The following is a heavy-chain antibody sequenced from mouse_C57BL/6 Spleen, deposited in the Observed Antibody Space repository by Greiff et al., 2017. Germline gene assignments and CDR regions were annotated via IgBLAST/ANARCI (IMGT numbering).Heavy chain of an antibody. CDR2: IDPETGGT. CDR1: GYTFTDYE. CDR3: TRLGVYYDYEGD. D-gene: IGHD2-4*01. J-gene: IGHJ2*01. V-gene: IGHV1-15*01. Sequence: VQLQQSGAELVRPGASVTLSCKASGYTFTDYEMHWVKQTPVHGLEWIGAIDPETGGTAYNQKFKGKATLTADKSSSTAYMQLSSLTSEDSAVYYCTRLGVYYDYEGDWGQGTTLTVSS.